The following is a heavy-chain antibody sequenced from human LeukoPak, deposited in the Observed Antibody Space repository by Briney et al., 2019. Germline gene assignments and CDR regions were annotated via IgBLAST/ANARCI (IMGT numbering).Heavy chain of an antibody. J-gene: IGHJ4*02. CDR1: GYTFTGYY. Sequence: ASVKVSCKASGYTFTGYYMHWVRQAPGQGLEWMGWINPNSGGTNYAQKFQGRVTMTRGTSISTAYMELSRLRSDDTAVYYCARERSATYYYGSGSYEFWGQGTLVTVSS. CDR2: INPNSGGT. D-gene: IGHD3-10*01. CDR3: ARERSATYYYGSGSYEF. V-gene: IGHV1-2*02.